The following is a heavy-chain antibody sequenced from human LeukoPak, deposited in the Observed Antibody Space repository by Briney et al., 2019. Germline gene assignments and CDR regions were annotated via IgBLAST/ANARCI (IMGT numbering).Heavy chain of an antibody. CDR3: ARDRGGSNWDFDY. CDR1: GYTFTIND. Sequence: ASVKVSRKASGYTFTINDISRVRHAPAPGQGWVGWIYPNSGGTNIAQTFQGRVTMTRDTSNSTDSMYLRRIRLSDTAVYLCARDRGGSNWDFDYWGQGALVTVS. J-gene: IGHJ4*02. CDR2: IYPNSGGT. D-gene: IGHD1-26*01. V-gene: IGHV1-2*02.